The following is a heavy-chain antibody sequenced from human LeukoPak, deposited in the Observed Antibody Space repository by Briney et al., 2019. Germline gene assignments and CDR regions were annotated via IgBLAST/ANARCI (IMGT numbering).Heavy chain of an antibody. J-gene: IGHJ4*02. D-gene: IGHD3-16*02. V-gene: IGHV7-4-1*02. CDR3: ARAFQSLGGLSLPDY. CDR2: IHPSTGNP. CDR1: GYSFTNYA. Sequence: ASVKVSCKASGYSFTNYAMNWVRQAPGQGLEWMGWIHPSTGNPTYAQGFTGRFVFSLDTSVSTTYLQISSLKAEDTAVYFCARAFQSLGGLSLPDYWGQGTLVTVSS.